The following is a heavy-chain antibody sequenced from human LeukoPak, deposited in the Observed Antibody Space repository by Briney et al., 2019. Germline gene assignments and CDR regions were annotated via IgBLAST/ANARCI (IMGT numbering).Heavy chain of an antibody. CDR1: GGSFSGYY. Sequence: PSETLSLTCAVYGGSFSGYYWSWIRQPPGKGLEWIGEINHSGSTNYNPSLKSRVTMSVDTSKNQFSLKLSSVTAADTAVYFCASGSSGYDPWGQGTLVTVSS. V-gene: IGHV4-34*01. D-gene: IGHD5-12*01. CDR3: ASGSSGYDP. J-gene: IGHJ5*02. CDR2: INHSGST.